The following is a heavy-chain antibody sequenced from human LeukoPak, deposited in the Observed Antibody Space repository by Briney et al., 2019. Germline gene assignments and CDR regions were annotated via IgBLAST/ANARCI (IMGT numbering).Heavy chain of an antibody. D-gene: IGHD2-2*01. CDR1: GFTVSSNY. J-gene: IGHJ3*02. CDR2: IYSGGST. CDR3: ARYGAQDIVVVPAALADAFDI. Sequence: GGSLRLSCAASGFTVSSNYMSWVRQAPGKGLEWVSVIYSGGSTYYADSVKGRFTVSRDNPKNTLYLQMNSLRAEDTAVYYCARYGAQDIVVVPAALADAFDIWGQGTMVTVSS. V-gene: IGHV3-66*02.